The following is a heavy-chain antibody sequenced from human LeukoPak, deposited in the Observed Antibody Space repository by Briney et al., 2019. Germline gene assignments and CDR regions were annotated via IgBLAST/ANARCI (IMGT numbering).Heavy chain of an antibody. J-gene: IGHJ1*01. CDR2: INSDGSST. CDR3: ASGPPSRKKNYDFWSGRTLRSAEYFQH. V-gene: IGHV3-74*01. CDR1: GFTFSSYW. Sequence: GGSLRLSCAASGFTFSSYWMHWVRQAPGKGLVWVSRINSDGSSTSYADSVKGRFTISRDNAKNSLYLQMNSLRAEDTAVYYCASGPPSRKKNYDFWSGRTLRSAEYFQHWGQGTLVTVSS. D-gene: IGHD3-3*01.